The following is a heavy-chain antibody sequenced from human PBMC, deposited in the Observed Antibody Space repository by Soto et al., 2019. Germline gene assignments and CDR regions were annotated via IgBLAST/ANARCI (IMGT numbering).Heavy chain of an antibody. Sequence: EVQLVESGGGLVKPGGSLRLSCAASGFTFSSYSMNWVRQAPGKGLEWVSSISSSSSYIYYADSVKGRFTISRDNAKNSLYLQMNSLSAEDTAVYYCARDSSPRYYYYYYGMDVWGQGTTVTVSS. V-gene: IGHV3-21*01. CDR1: GFTFSSYS. J-gene: IGHJ6*02. CDR3: ARDSSPRYYYYYYGMDV. CDR2: ISSSSSYI. D-gene: IGHD6-6*01.